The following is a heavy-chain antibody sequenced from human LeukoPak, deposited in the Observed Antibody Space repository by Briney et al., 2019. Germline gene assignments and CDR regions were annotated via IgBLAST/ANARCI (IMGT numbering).Heavy chain of an antibody. CDR1: GYTFTGYY. CDR3: ARDLAVAGTGWFDP. D-gene: IGHD6-19*01. J-gene: IGHJ5*02. CDR2: INPNSGGT. V-gene: IGHV1-2*02. Sequence: GASVKVSFKASGYTFTGYYMHWVRQAPGQGLEWMGWINPNSGGTNYAQKFQGRVTMTRDTSISTAYMELSRLRSDDTAVYYCARDLAVAGTGWFDPWGQGTLVTVSS.